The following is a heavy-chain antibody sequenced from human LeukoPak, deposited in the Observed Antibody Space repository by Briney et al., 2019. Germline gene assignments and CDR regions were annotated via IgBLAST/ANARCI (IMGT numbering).Heavy chain of an antibody. CDR3: ARHRRVLGSYFDY. CDR1: GGSISSSSYY. D-gene: IGHD1-26*01. Sequence: SETLSLTCTVSGGSISSSSYYWGWIRQPPVKGLEWIGSIYYSGSTYYNPSLKSRVTISVDTSKNQFSLKLSSVTAADTAVYYCARHRRVLGSYFDYWGQGTLVTVSS. V-gene: IGHV4-39*01. J-gene: IGHJ4*02. CDR2: IYYSGST.